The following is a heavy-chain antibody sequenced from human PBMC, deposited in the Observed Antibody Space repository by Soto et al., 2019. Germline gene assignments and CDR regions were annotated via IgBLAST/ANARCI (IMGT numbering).Heavy chain of an antibody. CDR3: ATDLFVVVVAAHY. V-gene: IGHV1-24*01. Sequence: ASVKVSCKVSGYTLTELSMHWVRQAPGKGLEWMGGFDPEDGETIYAQKFQGRVTMTEDTSTDTVYMELSSLRSEDTAVYHCATDLFVVVVAAHYWGQGTLVTVPQ. CDR2: FDPEDGET. D-gene: IGHD2-15*01. J-gene: IGHJ4*02. CDR1: GYTLTELS.